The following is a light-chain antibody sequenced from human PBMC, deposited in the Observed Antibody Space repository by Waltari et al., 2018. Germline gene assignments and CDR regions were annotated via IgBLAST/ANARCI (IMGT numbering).Light chain of an antibody. CDR1: QSVSSN. CDR3: QQYETWPRT. V-gene: IGKV3-15*01. CDR2: GVS. J-gene: IGKJ1*01. Sequence: EIVMKQSPAILYLSPGERAALSCRASQSVSSNLAWYQQKPGQAPRLLMYGVSTGATGIPARFSGSGSGTEFTLTISSLQSEDFAVYYCQQYETWPRTFGQGTKVEIK.